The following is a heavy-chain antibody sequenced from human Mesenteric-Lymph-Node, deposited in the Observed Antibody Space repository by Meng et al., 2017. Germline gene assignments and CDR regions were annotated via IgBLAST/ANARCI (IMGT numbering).Heavy chain of an antibody. J-gene: IGHJ4*02. V-gene: IGHV4-30-4*01. CDR1: GGSISSGDYY. Sequence: QVQRQESGPGLGKPSQTLSLTCTVSGGSISSGDYYWSWIRQPPGKGLEWIGYIYYSGSTYYNPSLKSRVTISVDESKNQFSLRLSSVTAADTAVYYCARVGAYCGGDCYHPRWGQGTLVTVSS. CDR2: IYYSGST. D-gene: IGHD2-21*02. CDR3: ARVGAYCGGDCYHPR.